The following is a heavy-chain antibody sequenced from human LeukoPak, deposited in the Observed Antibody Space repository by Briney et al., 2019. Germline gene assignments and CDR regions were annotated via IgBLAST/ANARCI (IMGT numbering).Heavy chain of an antibody. Sequence: SETLSLTCTVSGGSISSYYWSWIRQPPGKGLEWIGYIYYSGSTNYNPSLKSRVTISVDTSKNQFSLKLSSVTAADTAVYYCARATQSSWWFDYWGQGTLVTVSS. CDR1: GGSISSYY. D-gene: IGHD6-13*01. CDR3: ARATQSSWWFDY. V-gene: IGHV4-59*01. CDR2: IYYSGST. J-gene: IGHJ4*02.